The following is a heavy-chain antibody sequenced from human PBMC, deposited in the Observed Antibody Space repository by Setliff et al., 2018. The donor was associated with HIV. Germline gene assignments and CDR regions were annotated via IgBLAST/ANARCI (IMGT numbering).Heavy chain of an antibody. J-gene: IGHJ4*02. CDR1: GFTISNYY. CDR2: ISDSGSSI. Sequence: LSLSCAVSGFTISNYYMTWIRQAPGKGLEWISYISDSGSSIDYADSVKGRFAMSRGTAKDSVFLQMTDLRAEDTAVYYCARDRGGAYLYFDYWGQGVLVTVSS. CDR3: ARDRGGAYLYFDY. V-gene: IGHV3-11*04. D-gene: IGHD1-26*01.